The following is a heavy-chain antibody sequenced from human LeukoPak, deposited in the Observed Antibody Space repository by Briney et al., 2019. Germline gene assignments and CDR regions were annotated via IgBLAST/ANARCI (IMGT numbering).Heavy chain of an antibody. Sequence: ASVKVSCKASGYTFTGYYMHWVRQAPGQGLEWMGWIYPNSGGTNYAQKFQGRVTMTRDTSISTAYMELSRLRSDDTAVYYCAREDDILTGYYKGYYFDYWGQGTLVTVSS. V-gene: IGHV1-2*02. CDR3: AREDDILTGYYKGYYFDY. CDR1: GYTFTGYY. D-gene: IGHD3-9*01. CDR2: IYPNSGGT. J-gene: IGHJ4*02.